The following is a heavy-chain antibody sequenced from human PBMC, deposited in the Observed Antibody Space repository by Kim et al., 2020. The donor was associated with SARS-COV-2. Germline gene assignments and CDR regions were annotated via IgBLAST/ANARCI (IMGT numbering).Heavy chain of an antibody. D-gene: IGHD5-12*01. J-gene: IGHJ4*01. CDR1: GFTFADYA. CDR3: AKSRGMATIFAPDY. CDR2: ISWNSGSI. V-gene: IGHV3-9*01. Sequence: GGSLRLSCAASGASGFTFADYAMHWVRQAPGKGLEWVSGISWNSGSIGYADSVKGRFTISRDNAKNSLYLQMNSLRVEDTALYYCAKSRGMATIFAPDY.